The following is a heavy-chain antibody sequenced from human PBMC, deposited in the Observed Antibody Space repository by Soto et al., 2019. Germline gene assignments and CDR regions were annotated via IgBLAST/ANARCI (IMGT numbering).Heavy chain of an antibody. CDR2: IYYSGST. D-gene: IGHD1-1*01. V-gene: IGHV4-39*01. J-gene: IGHJ4*02. Sequence: QLQLQESGPGLVKPSETLSLTCTVSAGSISSSTYYWGWIRQPPGKGLEWIGTIYYSGSTYYNPSLKTRATLSVDTSQNQFSLKLSSVTPADTAVYYCARRHPWSDGPFDYWGQGTLVTVSS. CDR3: ARRHPWSDGPFDY. CDR1: AGSISSSTYY.